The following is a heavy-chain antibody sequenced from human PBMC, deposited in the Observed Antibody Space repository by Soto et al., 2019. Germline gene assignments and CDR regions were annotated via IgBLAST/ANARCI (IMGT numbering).Heavy chain of an antibody. Sequence: SVKVSCNSSGYTVTSYAISWVRQAPGQGLEWMGGIIPIFGTANYAQKFQGRVTITADESTSTAYMELSSLRSEATAVYYCARASLNISFGEVLCHYCMDGRGQGNTITAAS. J-gene: IGHJ6*01. CDR3: ARASLNISFGEVLCHYCMDG. CDR2: IIPIFGTA. CDR1: GYTVTSYA. D-gene: IGHD3-10*01. V-gene: IGHV1-69*13.